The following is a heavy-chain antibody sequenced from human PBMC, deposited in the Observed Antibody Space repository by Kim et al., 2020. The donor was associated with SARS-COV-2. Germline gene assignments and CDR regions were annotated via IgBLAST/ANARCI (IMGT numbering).Heavy chain of an antibody. Sequence: NTNYAQKFQERVTITRDMSTSTAYMELSSLRSEDTAVYYCAASLDNWFDPWGQGTLVTVSS. V-gene: IGHV1-58*01. J-gene: IGHJ5*02. CDR2: NT. CDR3: AASLDNWFDP.